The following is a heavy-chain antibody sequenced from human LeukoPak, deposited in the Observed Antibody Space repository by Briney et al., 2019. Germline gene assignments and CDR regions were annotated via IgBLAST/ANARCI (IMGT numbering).Heavy chain of an antibody. D-gene: IGHD3-22*01. CDR1: GFTFTSSA. CDR2: IVVGSGNT. Sequence: TSVTVSCKASGFTFTSSAVQWVRQARGQRLEWIGWIVVGSGNTNYAQKFQERVTITRDMSTSLVYMELSSLRSEDTAVYYCAAEAAYYYDSRDAFDVWGQGTMVTVSS. J-gene: IGHJ3*01. V-gene: IGHV1-58*01. CDR3: AAEAAYYYDSRDAFDV.